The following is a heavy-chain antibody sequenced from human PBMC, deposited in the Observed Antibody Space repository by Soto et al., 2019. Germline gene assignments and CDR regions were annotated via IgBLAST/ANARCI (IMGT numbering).Heavy chain of an antibody. V-gene: IGHV1-69*02. D-gene: IGHD1-26*01. Sequence: QVQLVQSGAEVKKPGSSVKVSCMASGGTFSNYVVSWVRQAPGQGLEWMGRIIPIQGIVNFAQKFQGRVTITADKFTNTAYMELSSLISDDTAVYYCAMWVDPFDYWGQGTLVTVSS. J-gene: IGHJ4*02. CDR2: IIPIQGIV. CDR1: GGTFSNYV. CDR3: AMWVDPFDY.